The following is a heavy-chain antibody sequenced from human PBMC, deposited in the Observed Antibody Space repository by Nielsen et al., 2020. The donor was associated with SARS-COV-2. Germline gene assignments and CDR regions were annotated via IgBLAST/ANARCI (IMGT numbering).Heavy chain of an antibody. Sequence: GGSLRLSCAASGFTFSSYGMHWVRQAPGKGLEWVAVIWYDGSNKYYADSVKGRFTISRDNSKNTLYLQMNSLRAEDKAVYYCAREVPAATIFDYWGQGTLVTVSS. J-gene: IGHJ4*02. V-gene: IGHV3-33*08. D-gene: IGHD2-2*01. CDR1: GFTFSSYG. CDR3: AREVPAATIFDY. CDR2: IWYDGSNK.